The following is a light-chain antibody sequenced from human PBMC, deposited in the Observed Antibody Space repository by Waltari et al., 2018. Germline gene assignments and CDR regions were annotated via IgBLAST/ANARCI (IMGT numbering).Light chain of an antibody. V-gene: IGLV2-11*01. CDR3: CSRAGDYTWL. J-gene: IGLJ2*01. CDR2: DVT. CDR1: SNAVGGYYY. Sequence: QSALTQPRSVSGSPGQSVTISCSGTSNAVGGYYYVSWFQQFPGKAPKLLIYDVTQRPSGVPDRFSASKSGNTASLTISGLQPEDEATYYCCSRAGDYTWLFGGGTKVTVL.